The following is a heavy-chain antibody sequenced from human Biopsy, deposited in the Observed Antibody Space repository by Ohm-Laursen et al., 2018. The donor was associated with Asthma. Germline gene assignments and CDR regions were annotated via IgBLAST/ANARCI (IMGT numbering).Heavy chain of an antibody. CDR1: GFSFNSYG. Sequence: SLRLSCTAFGFSFNSYGMHWARQAPGKGLEWVGVISKDASTQDYADSVKGRFTMARDNSKNTLDLQMNSLREEDTAVYYCVRDGTDDAFDIWGQGTVVSVSS. CDR2: ISKDASTQ. CDR3: VRDGTDDAFDI. J-gene: IGHJ3*02. V-gene: IGHV3-30*03. D-gene: IGHD1-1*01.